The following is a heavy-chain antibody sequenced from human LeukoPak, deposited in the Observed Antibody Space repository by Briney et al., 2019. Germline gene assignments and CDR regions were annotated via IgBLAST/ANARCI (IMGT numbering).Heavy chain of an antibody. CDR3: AREGGANYYYYYYMDV. Sequence: GGSLRLSCAASGFTFSSYWMSWVRQAPGKGLEWVAVISYDGSNKYYADSEKGRFTISRDNSKNTLYLQMNSLRAEDTAVYYCAREGGANYYYYYYMDVWGKGTTVTVSS. J-gene: IGHJ6*03. V-gene: IGHV3-30-3*01. CDR1: GFTFSSYW. D-gene: IGHD3-16*01. CDR2: ISYDGSNK.